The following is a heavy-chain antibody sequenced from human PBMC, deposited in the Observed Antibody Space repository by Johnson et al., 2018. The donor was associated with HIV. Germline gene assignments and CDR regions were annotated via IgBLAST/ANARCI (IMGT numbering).Heavy chain of an antibody. Sequence: QVQVVESGGGVVQPGRSLRLSCAASGFTFSSYGMHWVRQAPGKGLEWVAVISYDGNNKYYADSVKGRFTISRDNSKNTLYLQMNSLRAEDTAVYYCARERHSSGSAFDIWGQGTMVTVSS. J-gene: IGHJ3*02. V-gene: IGHV3-30*03. CDR3: ARERHSSGSAFDI. CDR1: GFTFSSYG. D-gene: IGHD6-19*01. CDR2: ISYDGNNK.